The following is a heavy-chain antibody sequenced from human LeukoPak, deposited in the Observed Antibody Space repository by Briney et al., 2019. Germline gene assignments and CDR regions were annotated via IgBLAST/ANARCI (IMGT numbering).Heavy chain of an antibody. CDR3: ARGMYYDILTGPLGFDY. J-gene: IGHJ4*02. D-gene: IGHD3-9*01. CDR1: GFTFSRYW. CDR2: IHNDGSST. V-gene: IGHV3-74*01. Sequence: PGWSLRLSCAASGFTFSRYWMHWVRQAPGTGLVWVSRIHNDGSSTSYADSVKGRFTISRDNAKNTVYLQMNSLRAEDTAVYYCARGMYYDILTGPLGFDYWGQGTLVTVSS.